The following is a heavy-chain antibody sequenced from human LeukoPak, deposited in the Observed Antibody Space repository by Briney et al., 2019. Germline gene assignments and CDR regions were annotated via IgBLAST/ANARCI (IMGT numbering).Heavy chain of an antibody. V-gene: IGHV4-4*02. CDR2: IYHSGST. CDR3: AVGGVYLRGGAEAFDI. Sequence: PSETLSLTCAVSGGSISSSNWWSWVRQPLGKGLEWIGEIYHSGSTNYNPSLKSRVTISVDKSKNQFSLELSSMTAADTAVYYCAVGGVYLRGGAEAFDIWGQGTMVTVSS. J-gene: IGHJ3*02. D-gene: IGHD3-10*01. CDR1: GGSISSSNW.